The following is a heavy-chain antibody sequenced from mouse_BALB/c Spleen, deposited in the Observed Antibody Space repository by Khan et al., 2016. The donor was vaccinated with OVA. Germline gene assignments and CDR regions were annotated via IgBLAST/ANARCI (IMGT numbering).Heavy chain of an antibody. D-gene: IGHD2-1*01. CDR2: IFPGTGTT. Sequence: QVQLKESGAELVKPGASVKLSCKTSGYTFTRYWIQWVKQRPGQGLGWIGQIFPGTGTTYYNENFKGKATLTVDTSSSTAYMPLRSLTSEYSAVYCCARGYFGNYEFVYWGQGTLVTVSP. CDR3: ARGYFGNYEFVY. CDR1: GYTFTRYW. V-gene: IGHV1S132*01. J-gene: IGHJ3*01.